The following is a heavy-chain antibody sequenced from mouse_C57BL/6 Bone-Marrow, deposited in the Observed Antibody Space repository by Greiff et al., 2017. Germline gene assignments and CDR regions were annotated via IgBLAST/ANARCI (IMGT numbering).Heavy chain of an antibody. V-gene: IGHV1-81*01. CDR3: AREGSSGYPWFAY. J-gene: IGHJ3*01. Sequence: QVQLKQSGAELARPGASVKLSCKASGYTFTSYGISWVKQRTGQGLEWIGEIYPRSGNTYYNEKFKGKATLTADKSSSTAYMELRSLTSEDSAVYFCAREGSSGYPWFAYWGQGTLVTVSA. D-gene: IGHD3-2*02. CDR2: IYPRSGNT. CDR1: GYTFTSYG.